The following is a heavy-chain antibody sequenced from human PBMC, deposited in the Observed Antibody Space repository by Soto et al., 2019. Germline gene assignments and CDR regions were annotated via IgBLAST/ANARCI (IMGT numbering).Heavy chain of an antibody. CDR2: ISYDGSNK. V-gene: IGHV3-30-3*01. J-gene: IGHJ6*02. D-gene: IGHD4-4*01. CDR1: GFTFSSYA. Sequence: GGSLRLSCAASGFTFSSYAMHWVRQAPGKGLEWVAVISYDGSNKYYADSVKGRFTISRDNSKNTLYLQMNSPRAEDTAVYYCAPTAPDYSYYYYYYGMDVWGQGTTVTVSS. CDR3: APTAPDYSYYYYYYGMDV.